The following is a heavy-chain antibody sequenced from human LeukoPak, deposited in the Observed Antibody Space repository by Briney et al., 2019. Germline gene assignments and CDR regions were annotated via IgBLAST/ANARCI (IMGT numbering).Heavy chain of an antibody. J-gene: IGHJ4*02. D-gene: IGHD6-6*01. CDR2: IKSKTDGGTT. CDR1: EFTINDAW. V-gene: IGHV3-15*01. CDR3: SSWGSTPGVSSDDY. Sequence: GGSLRLSCAASEFTINDAWMSWVRQAPGKGLEWVGRIKSKTDGGTTEYAAPVKGRFTISRDDSKNTLYLQMHSLKTEDTAMYYCSSWGSTPGVSSDDYWGQGTLVTVSS.